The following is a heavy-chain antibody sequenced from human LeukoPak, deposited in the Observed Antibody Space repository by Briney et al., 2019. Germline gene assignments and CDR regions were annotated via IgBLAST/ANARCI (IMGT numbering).Heavy chain of an antibody. CDR2: ISYDGSNK. V-gene: IGHV3-30*04. J-gene: IGHJ6*04. CDR3: ARDITMVRGRYYYYGMDV. CDR1: GFTFSSYA. D-gene: IGHD3-10*01. Sequence: PGRSLRLSCAASGFTFSSYAMHWVRQAPGKGLEWVAVISYDGSNKYYADSVKGRFTISRDNSKNPLYLQMNSLRAEDTAVYYCARDITMVRGRYYYYGMDVWGKGTTVTVSS.